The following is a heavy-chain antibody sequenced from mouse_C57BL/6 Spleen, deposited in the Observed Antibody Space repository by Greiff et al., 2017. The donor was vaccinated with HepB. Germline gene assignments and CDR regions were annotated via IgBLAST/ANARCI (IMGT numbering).Heavy chain of an antibody. D-gene: IGHD1-1*01. CDR1: GYTFTSYG. CDR2: IYPRSGNT. V-gene: IGHV1-81*01. J-gene: IGHJ3*01. CDR3: ARSITTRERGFAY. Sequence: VNLVESGAELARPGASVKLSCKASGYTFTSYGISWVKQRTGQGLEWIGEIYPRSGNTYYNEKFKGKATLTADKSSSTAYMELRSLTSEDSAVYFCARSITTRERGFAYWGQGTLVTVSA.